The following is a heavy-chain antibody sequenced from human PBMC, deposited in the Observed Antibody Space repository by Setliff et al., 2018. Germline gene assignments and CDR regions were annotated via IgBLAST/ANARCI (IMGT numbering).Heavy chain of an antibody. J-gene: IGHJ6*03. CDR2: IYASGST. CDR1: GGSISSYY. D-gene: IGHD1-26*01. Sequence: PSETLSLTCTVSGGSISSYYWSWIRQPPGKGLEWIEYIYASGSTNYNPSPKSRVTLSVDTSKNQFSLKVSSVTAADTAVYYCARAPPNRYSGSYEYFYMDVWGKGTTVTVSS. CDR3: ARAPPNRYSGSYEYFYMDV. V-gene: IGHV4-4*08.